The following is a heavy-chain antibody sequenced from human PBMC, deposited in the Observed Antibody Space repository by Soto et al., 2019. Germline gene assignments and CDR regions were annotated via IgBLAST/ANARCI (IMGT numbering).Heavy chain of an antibody. J-gene: IGHJ4*02. V-gene: IGHV4-59*01. CDR3: ARARDEDTAMVPHDY. CDR1: GGSISSYY. CDR2: IYYSGST. Sequence: SETLSLTCTVSGGSISSYYWSWIRQPPGKGLEWIGYIYYSGSTNYNPSLKSRVTISVDTSKNQLSLKLSSVTAADTAVYYCARARDEDTAMVPHDYWGQGTLVTVSS. D-gene: IGHD5-18*01.